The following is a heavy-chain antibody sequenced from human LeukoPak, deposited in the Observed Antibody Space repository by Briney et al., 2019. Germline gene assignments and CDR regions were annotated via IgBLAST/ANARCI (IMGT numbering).Heavy chain of an antibody. CDR3: ARVTGYMTEDYFDY. V-gene: IGHV4-39*07. CDR2: IYYSGST. D-gene: IGHD6-13*01. Sequence: SETLSLTCTVSGGSISSSSYYWGWIRQPPGKGLEWIGSIYYSGSTYYNPSLKSRVTISVDTSKNQFSLRLGSVTAADTAVYYCARVTGYMTEDYFDYWGQGTLITVSS. J-gene: IGHJ4*02. CDR1: GGSISSSSYY.